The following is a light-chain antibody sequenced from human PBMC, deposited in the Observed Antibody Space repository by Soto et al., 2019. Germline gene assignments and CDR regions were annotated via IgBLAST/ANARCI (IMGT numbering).Light chain of an antibody. CDR3: QEYSSFSYT. J-gene: IGKJ2*01. V-gene: IGKV1-5*01. CDR2: DTS. CDR1: HSIAGL. Sequence: DIQMTQSPSTLPASVGDRVTITCRASHSIAGLLAWYQQKPGKAPKVMIYDTSNLESGVPSRFSGSGSGTDFTLTISSLQPEDFATYFCQEYSSFSYTFGQGTRLEI.